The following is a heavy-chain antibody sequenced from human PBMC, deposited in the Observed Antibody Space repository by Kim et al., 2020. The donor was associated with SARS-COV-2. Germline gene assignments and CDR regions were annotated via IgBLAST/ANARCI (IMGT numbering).Heavy chain of an antibody. CDR1: GYSISSGYY. D-gene: IGHD3-3*01. CDR3: ARGFPIPHYDFWSGYYFDM. CDR2: IYHSGST. V-gene: IGHV4-38-2*02. J-gene: IGHJ3*02. Sequence: SETLSLTCTVSGYSISSGYYWGWIRQPPGKGLEWIGSIYHSGSTYYNPSLKSRVTISVDTSKNQFSLQLSSVTAADTAVYYCARGFPIPHYDFWSGYYFDMWGQGTMVTVSS.